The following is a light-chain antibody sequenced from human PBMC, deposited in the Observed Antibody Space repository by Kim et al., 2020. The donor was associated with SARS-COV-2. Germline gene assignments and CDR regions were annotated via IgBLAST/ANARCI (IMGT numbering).Light chain of an antibody. J-gene: IGKJ5*01. CDR1: QSGISY. Sequence: SLSPRERASRSGSASQSGISYLAWYQQKPGQAPRRLIYDASSGATGIPARCSGSGSGTDFTLTISSLAHEDFAVYYCQHHGNWISFGQGTRLEIK. CDR2: DAS. CDR3: QHHGNWIS. V-gene: IGKV3-11*01.